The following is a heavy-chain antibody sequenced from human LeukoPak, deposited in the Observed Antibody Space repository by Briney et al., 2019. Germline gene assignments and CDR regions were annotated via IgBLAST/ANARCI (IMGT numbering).Heavy chain of an antibody. J-gene: IGHJ6*04. D-gene: IGHD1-26*01. CDR3: AKDRNRELYYYYYGMDV. V-gene: IGHV3-30*18. CDR1: GFTFSRYG. CDR2: IAYDGSNK. Sequence: GGSLRLSCAASGFTFSRYGMHWVRQAPGKGLEWVAVIAYDGSNKYYADSVKGRFTISRDNSKNTLYLQMNSLRAEDTAVYYCAKDRNRELYYYYYGMDVWGKGITVTVSS.